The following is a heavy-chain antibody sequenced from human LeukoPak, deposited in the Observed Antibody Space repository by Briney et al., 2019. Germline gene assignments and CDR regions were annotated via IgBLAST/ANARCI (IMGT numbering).Heavy chain of an antibody. Sequence: SVKVSCKASGGTFSSYAISWVRQAPGQGLEWMGRIIPILGIANYAQKFQGRVTITADKSTSTAYMELSSLRCEDTAVYYCASAHYDGWYDSDYWGQGTLVTVSS. CDR3: ASAHYDGWYDSDY. V-gene: IGHV1-69*04. CDR2: IIPILGIA. CDR1: GGTFSSYA. D-gene: IGHD6-19*01. J-gene: IGHJ4*02.